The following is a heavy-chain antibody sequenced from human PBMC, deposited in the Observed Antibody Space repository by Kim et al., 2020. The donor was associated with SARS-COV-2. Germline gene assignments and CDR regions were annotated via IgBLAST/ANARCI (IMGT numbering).Heavy chain of an antibody. Sequence: SETLSLTCTVSGGSISSYYWSWIRQPPGKGLEWIGYIYYSGSTNYNPSLKSRVTISVDTSKNQFSLKLSSVTAADTAVYYCARYMVRAARPIPFREDWYFDLWGRGTLVTVSS. D-gene: IGHD6-6*01. J-gene: IGHJ2*01. CDR1: GGSISSYY. V-gene: IGHV4-59*13. CDR2: IYYSGST. CDR3: ARYMVRAARPIPFREDWYFDL.